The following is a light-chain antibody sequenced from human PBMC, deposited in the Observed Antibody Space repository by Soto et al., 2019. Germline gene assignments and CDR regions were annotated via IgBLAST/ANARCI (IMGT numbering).Light chain of an antibody. V-gene: IGKV1-39*01. J-gene: IGKJ4*01. CDR3: QQIYSSPLT. CDR1: QSISSY. Sequence: DIQMTQSPSSLSASVGGRVTVTCRASQSISSYLNWYQQKPGKAPTLLIYGAVNLQSGVPSRFSGSGSGTDFTLTISSLQPEDFATYYCQQIYSSPLTFGGGTKVEIK. CDR2: GAV.